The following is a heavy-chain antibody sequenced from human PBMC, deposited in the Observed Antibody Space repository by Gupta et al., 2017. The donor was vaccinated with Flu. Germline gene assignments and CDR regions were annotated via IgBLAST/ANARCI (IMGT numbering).Heavy chain of an antibody. CDR3: ARADSYYYYGMDV. J-gene: IGHJ6*02. CDR1: GGSISSGSYY. V-gene: IGHV4-61*02. Sequence: QVQLQESGPGLAKPSQTLSLTCTVSGGSISSGSYYWSWIRQPAGKGLEWIGRIYTSGSTNYNPSLKSRVTISVDTSKNQFSLKLSSVTAADTTVYYCARADSYYYYGMDVWGQGTTVTVSS. CDR2: IYTSGST.